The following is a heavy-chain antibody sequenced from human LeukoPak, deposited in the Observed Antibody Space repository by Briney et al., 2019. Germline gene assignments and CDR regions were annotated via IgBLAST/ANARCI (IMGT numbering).Heavy chain of an antibody. CDR3: ASPRWGY. J-gene: IGHJ4*02. D-gene: IGHD2-21*01. Sequence: GGSLRLSCAASGFTFSNYWMSWVRQAPGKGLEWVANIKSDGSGKYYVDSVKGRFTISRDNAKNSLYLQMNSLRAEDTAVYYYASPRWGYWGQGTLVTVSS. CDR2: IKSDGSGK. CDR1: GFTFSNYW. V-gene: IGHV3-7*01.